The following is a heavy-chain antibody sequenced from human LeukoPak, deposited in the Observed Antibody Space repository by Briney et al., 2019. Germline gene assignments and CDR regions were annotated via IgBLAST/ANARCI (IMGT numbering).Heavy chain of an antibody. CDR1: GYTFTGYY. CDR3: ARGPDCSSTSCYAAEWYYFDY. V-gene: IGHV1-2*02. J-gene: IGHJ4*02. D-gene: IGHD2-2*01. CDR2: INPNSGGT. Sequence: GGSLRLSCAASGYTFTGYYMHWVRQAPGQGLEWMGWINPNSGGTNYAQKFQGRVTMTRDTSISTAYMELSSLRSEDTAVYYCARGPDCSSTSCYAAEWYYFDYWGQGTLVTVSS.